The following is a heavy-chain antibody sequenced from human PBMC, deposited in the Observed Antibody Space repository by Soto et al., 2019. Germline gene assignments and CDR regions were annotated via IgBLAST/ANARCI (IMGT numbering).Heavy chain of an antibody. CDR3: ARVGRSDSWDMWFDS. J-gene: IGHJ5*01. Sequence: EVHLLESGGGLVQPGGSLGLSCAVSGFTFSSYAMTWLRQTPGKGLEWVSSIAVNADTIHYADSVKGRFTISRDNSKSTLFLQMNSLRAEDTAVYHCARVGRSDSWDMWFDSWGQGTRVTVSS. V-gene: IGHV3-23*01. D-gene: IGHD2-21*02. CDR1: GFTFSSYA. CDR2: IAVNADTI.